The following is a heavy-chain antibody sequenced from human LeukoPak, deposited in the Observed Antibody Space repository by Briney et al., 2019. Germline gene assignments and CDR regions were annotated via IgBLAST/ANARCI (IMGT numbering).Heavy chain of an antibody. CDR1: GYTFTSYY. Sequence: ASVKVPCKASGYTFTSYYMHWVRQAPGQGLEWMGIINPSGGSTSYAQKFQGRVTMTRDMSTSTDYMELSSLRSEDTAVCYCARDNSVEDTAWWFDPWGQGTLVTVSS. J-gene: IGHJ5*02. CDR2: INPSGGST. CDR3: ARDNSVEDTAWWFDP. D-gene: IGHD4-23*01. V-gene: IGHV1-46*01.